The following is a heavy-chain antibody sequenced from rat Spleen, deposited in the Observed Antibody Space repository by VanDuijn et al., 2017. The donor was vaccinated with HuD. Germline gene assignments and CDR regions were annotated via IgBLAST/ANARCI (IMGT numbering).Heavy chain of an antibody. CDR1: GFSLISNS. Sequence: QVQLKESGPGLVQPSQTLSLTCTVSGFSLISNSVHWVRQPPGKGLEWMGSIWSGGSTDYNSALKSRLSISRDTSKSQAFLKMNSLQTDDTATYYCARAGSAAISLGNWFAYWGQGTLVTVSS. CDR2: IWSGGST. CDR3: ARAGSAAISLGNWFAY. V-gene: IGHV2-1*01. J-gene: IGHJ3*01. D-gene: IGHD1-2*01.